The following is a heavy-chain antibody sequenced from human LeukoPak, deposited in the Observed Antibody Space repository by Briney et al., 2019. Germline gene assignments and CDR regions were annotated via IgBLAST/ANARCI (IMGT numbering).Heavy chain of an antibody. Sequence: PSETLSLTCAVYGGSFSGYYWSWIRQPPATGLEWIGEINHSGSTNYNPSLKSRVTISVDTSKNQFSLKLSSVTAADTAVYYCARGPGYYYGMDVWGKGTTVTVSS. CDR1: GGSFSGYY. V-gene: IGHV4-34*01. CDR2: INHSGST. J-gene: IGHJ6*04. CDR3: ARGPGYYYGMDV.